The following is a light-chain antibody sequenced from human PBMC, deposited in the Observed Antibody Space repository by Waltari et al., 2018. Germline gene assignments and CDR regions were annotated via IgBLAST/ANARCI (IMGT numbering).Light chain of an antibody. CDR2: DAS. J-gene: IGKJ1*01. Sequence: EIVLTQSPVTLSLSPGERATLSCRASQSVSKYLGWYQQKLGQAPRLLIYDASNRATGVPARFSGSGSGTDFTLTISSLDPEDFAVYFCHQRGDWPSFGQGTKVEVK. V-gene: IGKV3-11*01. CDR1: QSVSKY. CDR3: HQRGDWPS.